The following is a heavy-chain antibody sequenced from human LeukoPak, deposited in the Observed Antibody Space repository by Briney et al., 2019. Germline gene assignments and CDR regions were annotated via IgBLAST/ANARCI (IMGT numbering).Heavy chain of an antibody. CDR2: ISGSGGST. V-gene: IGHV3-23*01. J-gene: IGHJ4*02. CDR1: GFTFSNAW. D-gene: IGHD3-3*02. CDR3: AKGSLLASRYYFDY. Sequence: GGSLRLSCAASGFTFSNAWMNWVRQAPGKGLEWVSAISGSGGSTYYADSVKGRFTISRDNSKNTLYLQMNSLRAEDTAVYYCAKGSLLASRYYFDYWGQGALVTVSS.